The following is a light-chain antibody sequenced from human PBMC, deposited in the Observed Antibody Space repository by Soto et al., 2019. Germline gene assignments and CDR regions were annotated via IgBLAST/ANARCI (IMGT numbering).Light chain of an antibody. CDR2: GAS. CDR1: QTVSSTY. V-gene: IGKV3-20*01. J-gene: IGKJ3*01. Sequence: EIVLTQSPGTLSLSPGERATVSCRASQTVSSTYLAWYQQKPGQAPRLLIYGASSRATGIPDRFSGSGSGTDFILTISRLEPEDFAVYYCQQYGSSPFTFGPGTTVDI. CDR3: QQYGSSPFT.